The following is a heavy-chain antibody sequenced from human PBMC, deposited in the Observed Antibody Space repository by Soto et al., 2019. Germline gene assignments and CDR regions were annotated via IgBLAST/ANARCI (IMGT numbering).Heavy chain of an antibody. CDR2: FVSIFATT. CDR1: GGTFSRSA. D-gene: IGHD1-20*01. Sequence: SVKVSCKASGGTFSRSAISWVRQAPGQRLEWMGGFVSIFATTDYAQKFQGRPTITADESTSTVYMELRSLTSDDTAIYYCARGRSYDWNHYLQQEDWGPGTLVTVSS. J-gene: IGHJ4*02. CDR3: ARGRSYDWNHYLQQED. V-gene: IGHV1-69*13.